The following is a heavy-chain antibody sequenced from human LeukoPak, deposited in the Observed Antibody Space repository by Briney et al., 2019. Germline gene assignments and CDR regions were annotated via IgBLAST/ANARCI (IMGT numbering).Heavy chain of an antibody. CDR2: ISATGGST. CDR1: GFTFSDYG. Sequence: GGSLRLSCAVSGFTFSDYGMTWVRQAPGKGLDWVAVISATGGSTYYADSVKGRFSISRDSSKNTLFLLMNGLRAEDTAVYYCAKGPKIYTNGWYFDYWGQGTLVTVSS. V-gene: IGHV3-23*01. D-gene: IGHD6-19*01. J-gene: IGHJ4*02. CDR3: AKGPKIYTNGWYFDY.